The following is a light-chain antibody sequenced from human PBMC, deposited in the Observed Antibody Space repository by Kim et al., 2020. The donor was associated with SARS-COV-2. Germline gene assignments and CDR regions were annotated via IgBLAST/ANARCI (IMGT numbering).Light chain of an antibody. CDR1: SGSIASNY. J-gene: IGLJ3*02. V-gene: IGLV6-57*02. Sequence: KTVTISCTGSSGSIASNYVQLYQQRPGSAPTTVIYEDNQRPSGVPDRFSGSIDSSSNSASLTISGLKTEDEADYYCQSYDSSNLWVFGGGTKLTVL. CDR3: QSYDSSNLWV. CDR2: EDN.